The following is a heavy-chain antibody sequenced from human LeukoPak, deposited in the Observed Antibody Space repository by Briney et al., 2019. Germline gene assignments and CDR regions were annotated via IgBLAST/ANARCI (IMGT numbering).Heavy chain of an antibody. CDR1: GYTFTNYV. J-gene: IGHJ4*02. Sequence: ASVKVSCKASGYTFTNYVISWVRQAPGQGLEWMGWISAYNGNTNYGQILQGRVTMTTVTSTNTAYMELRSLRSDDTAVYFCARGTCSSTNCRYGNYFDYWGQGTLVTVSS. V-gene: IGHV1-18*01. D-gene: IGHD2-2*01. CDR2: ISAYNGNT. CDR3: ARGTCSSTNCRYGNYFDY.